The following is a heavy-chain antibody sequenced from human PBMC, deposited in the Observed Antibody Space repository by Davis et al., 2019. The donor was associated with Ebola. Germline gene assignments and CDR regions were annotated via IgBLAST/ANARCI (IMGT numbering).Heavy chain of an antibody. V-gene: IGHV4-30-4*01. J-gene: IGHJ4*02. Sequence: MPSETLSLTCTVSGGSISSGDYYWSWIRQPPGKGLEWIGYIYYSGSTYYNPSLKSRVTISVDTSKNQFSLKLSSVTAADTAVYYCARASTTVTTRPFDYWGQGTLVTVSS. CDR2: IYYSGST. CDR3: ARASTTVTTRPFDY. CDR1: GGSISSGDYY. D-gene: IGHD4-17*01.